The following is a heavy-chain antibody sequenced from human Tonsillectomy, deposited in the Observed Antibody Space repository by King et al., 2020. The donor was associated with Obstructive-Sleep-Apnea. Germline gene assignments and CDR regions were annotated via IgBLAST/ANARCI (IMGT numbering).Heavy chain of an antibody. Sequence: QLVQSGAEVKKPGSSVKVSCKASGGTFSDSGFSWVRQAPGQGLEWMGGIIPFSGATNYAQKFQDRVTIAADDSTNTAYMDLRNLRYEDTAAYYCARAPLVGVDGERAFDVWGQGTIVTVSS. J-gene: IGHJ3*01. V-gene: IGHV1-69*01. CDR2: IIPFSGAT. CDR1: GGTFSDSG. CDR3: ARAPLVGVDGERAFDV. D-gene: IGHD2-2*01.